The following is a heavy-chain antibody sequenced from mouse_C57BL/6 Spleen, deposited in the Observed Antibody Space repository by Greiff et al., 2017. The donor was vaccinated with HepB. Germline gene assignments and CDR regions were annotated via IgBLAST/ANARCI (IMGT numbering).Heavy chain of an antibody. V-gene: IGHV1-7*01. CDR3: ARGDDYVSFAY. D-gene: IGHD2-4*01. CDR2: INPSSGYT. CDR1: GYTFTSYW. Sequence: QVHVKQSGAELAKPGASVKLSCKASGYTFTSYWMHWVKQRPGQSLEWIGYINPSSGYTKYNQKFKDKATLTADKSSSTAYMQLSSLTYEDSAVYYCARGDDYVSFAYWGQGTLVTVSA. J-gene: IGHJ3*01.